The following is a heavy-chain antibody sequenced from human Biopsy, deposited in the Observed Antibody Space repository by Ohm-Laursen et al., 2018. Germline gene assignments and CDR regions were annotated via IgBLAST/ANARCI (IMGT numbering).Heavy chain of an antibody. Sequence: SVKVSCKASGGTFSSYAISWVRQAPGQGLEWMGGIIPIFGTANYAQKFQGRVTITADESTSTAYMELSSLRSEDTALYFCARVEDKALDHYFDYWGQGTLVTVSS. J-gene: IGHJ4*02. V-gene: IGHV1-69*13. CDR3: ARVEDKALDHYFDY. CDR1: GGTFSSYA. D-gene: IGHD3-3*01. CDR2: IIPIFGTA.